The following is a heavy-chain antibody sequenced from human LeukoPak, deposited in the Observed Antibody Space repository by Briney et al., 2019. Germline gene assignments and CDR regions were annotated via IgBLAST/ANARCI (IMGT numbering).Heavy chain of an antibody. V-gene: IGHV3-7*01. D-gene: IGHD3-3*01. J-gene: IGHJ6*02. CDR1: GFTFSSYW. Sequence: PGGSLRLSCAAAGFTFSSYWMSWVRQAPGKGVEWVANIKQDGSEKYYVGSVKGRFTISRDNAKNSLYLQMNSLRAEDTAVYYCAREEHYDFWSGYYYYYGMDVWGQGTTVTVSS. CDR2: IKQDGSEK. CDR3: AREEHYDFWSGYYYYYGMDV.